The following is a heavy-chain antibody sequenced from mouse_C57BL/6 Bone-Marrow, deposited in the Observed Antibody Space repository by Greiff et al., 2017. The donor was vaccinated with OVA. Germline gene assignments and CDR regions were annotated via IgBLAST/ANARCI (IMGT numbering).Heavy chain of an antibody. D-gene: IGHD2-4*01. V-gene: IGHV1-22*01. CDR2: INPNNGGT. J-gene: IGHJ3*01. Sequence: EVQLQQSGPELVKPGASVKMSCKASGYTFTDYNMHWVKQSHGKSLEWIGYINPNNGGTSYNQKFKGKATLTVNKSSSTAYMELRSLTSEDSAVYYCARGRYYDYDWFAYWGQGTLVTVSA. CDR1: GYTFTDYN. CDR3: ARGRYYDYDWFAY.